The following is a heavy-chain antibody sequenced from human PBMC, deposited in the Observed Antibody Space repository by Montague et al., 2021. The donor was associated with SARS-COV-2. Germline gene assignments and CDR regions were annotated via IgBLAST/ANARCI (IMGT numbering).Heavy chain of an antibody. D-gene: IGHD6-19*01. CDR3: ARPGSVSGWFYFDD. Sequence: SETLSLTCIVSGESIDRDTYYWGWIRQSPGKGLEGIGSLSSSGSTYYNPSLRSRVTISMDTSKNHFSLKLNSVTATDTAVYVCARPGSVSGWFYFDDWGQGTLVSVSS. V-gene: IGHV4-39*02. CDR1: GESIDRDTYY. J-gene: IGHJ4*02. CDR2: LSSSGST.